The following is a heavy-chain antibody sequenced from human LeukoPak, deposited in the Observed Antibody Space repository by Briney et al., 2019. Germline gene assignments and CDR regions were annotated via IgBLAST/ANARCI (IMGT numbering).Heavy chain of an antibody. CDR3: ANTWDIVVVVADY. CDR1: GFTFSNAW. CDR2: IKSKTDGGTT. V-gene: IGHV3-15*01. J-gene: IGHJ4*02. Sequence: GGSLRLSCAASGFTFSNAWMSWVRQAPGKGLEWVGRIKSKTDGGTTDYAAPVKGRFTISRDDSKNTLYLQMNSLRAEDTAVYYCANTWDIVVVVADYWGQGTLVTVSS. D-gene: IGHD2-15*01.